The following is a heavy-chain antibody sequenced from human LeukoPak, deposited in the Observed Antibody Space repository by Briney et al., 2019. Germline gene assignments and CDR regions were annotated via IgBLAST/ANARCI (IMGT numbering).Heavy chain of an antibody. Sequence: SETLSLTCTVSGGSISSYYWSWIRQPPGKGLEWIGYIYYSGSTNYNPSLKSRVTISVNTSKNQFSLKLSSVTAADTAVYYCAREGSGSYTYFDYWGQGTLVTVSS. CDR1: GGSISSYY. CDR2: IYYSGST. J-gene: IGHJ4*02. V-gene: IGHV4-59*01. CDR3: AREGSGSYTYFDY. D-gene: IGHD3-10*01.